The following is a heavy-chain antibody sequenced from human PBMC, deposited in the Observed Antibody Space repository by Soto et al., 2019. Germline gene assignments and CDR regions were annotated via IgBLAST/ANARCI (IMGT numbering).Heavy chain of an antibody. CDR2: IYYSGST. J-gene: IGHJ1*01. CDR3: ARRSATRKYFQH. V-gene: IGHV4-39*01. Sequence: QLQLQESGPGLVKPSETLSLTCTVSGGSISSSSYYWGWIRQPPGKGLEWIGSIYYSGSTYYNPSLKSRVTISVDTSNNQFSLKLSSVTAADTAVYYCARRSATRKYFQHWGQGTLVTVSS. CDR1: GGSISSSSYY. D-gene: IGHD5-12*01.